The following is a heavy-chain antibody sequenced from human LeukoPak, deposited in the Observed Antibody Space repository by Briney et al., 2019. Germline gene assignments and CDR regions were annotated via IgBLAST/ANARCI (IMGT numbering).Heavy chain of an antibody. CDR1: GGSISSGSYY. Sequence: PSQTLSLTCTVSGGSISSGSYYWSWIRQPAGKGLEWIGRIYTSGSTNYNPSLKGRVTISVDTSKNQFSLKLSSVTAADTAVYYCARRGARMGATDPYYFDYWGQGTLVTVSS. J-gene: IGHJ4*02. V-gene: IGHV4-61*02. CDR3: ARRGARMGATDPYYFDY. D-gene: IGHD1-26*01. CDR2: IYTSGST.